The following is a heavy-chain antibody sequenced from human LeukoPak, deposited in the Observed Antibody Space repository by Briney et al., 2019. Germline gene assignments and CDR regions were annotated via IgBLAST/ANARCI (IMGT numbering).Heavy chain of an antibody. CDR3: ARRGSPPVDFDY. V-gene: IGHV5-51*01. Sequence: GESLKISCKGSGYSFNTYWIAWVRQTPGKGLEWMGIIYPGDSDTKYSPSFEGQVTISADKSVSTAYLQWSSLEASDTAMYYCARRGSPPVDFDYWGLGTLVTVSS. CDR1: GYSFNTYW. J-gene: IGHJ4*02. CDR2: IYPGDSDT.